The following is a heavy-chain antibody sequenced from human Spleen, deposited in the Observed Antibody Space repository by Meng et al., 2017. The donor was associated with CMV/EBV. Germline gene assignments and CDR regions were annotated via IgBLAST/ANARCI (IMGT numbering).Heavy chain of an antibody. Sequence: GESLKISCAVSGITFSGNGMHGVRQAPGKGLEWVAVIWDDGSDKNFADSVKGRFTISRDNSKNSLYLQMNSLRAEDTAVYYCARYSRNRYYYYGMDVWGQGTTVTVSS. V-gene: IGHV3-33*01. D-gene: IGHD1-14*01. CDR1: GITFSGNG. CDR3: ARYSRNRYYYYGMDV. J-gene: IGHJ6*02. CDR2: IWDDGSDK.